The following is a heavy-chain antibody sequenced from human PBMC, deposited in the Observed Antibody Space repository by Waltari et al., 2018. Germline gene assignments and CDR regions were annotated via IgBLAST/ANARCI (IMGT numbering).Heavy chain of an antibody. CDR3: ARDHMLLGGLDL. J-gene: IGHJ5*02. Sequence: QVQLQESGPGLVKPSETLSLTCTVSGASVSSYYWSWIRQPAGKGLEWIGRIYSSGATNYNASLNSRVTISVDQSRNHVSLTLISVTAADTAVYFCARDHMLLGGLDLWGQGTLVTVSS. CDR2: IYSSGAT. V-gene: IGHV4-4*07. CDR1: GASVSSYY. D-gene: IGHD1-26*01.